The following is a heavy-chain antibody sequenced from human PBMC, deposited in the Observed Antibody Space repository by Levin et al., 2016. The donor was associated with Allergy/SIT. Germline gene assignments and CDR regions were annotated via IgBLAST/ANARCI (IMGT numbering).Heavy chain of an antibody. V-gene: IGHV1-8*01. Sequence: ASVKVSCKASGYTFTSYDINWVRQATGQGLEWMGWMNPNSGNTGYAQKFQGRVTMTRNTSISTAYMELSSLRSEDTAVYYCARGRRGSSWYTGKGNFDYWGQGTLVTVSS. D-gene: IGHD6-13*01. CDR1: GYTFTSYD. CDR3: ARGRRGSSWYTGKGNFDY. J-gene: IGHJ4*02. CDR2: MNPNSGNT.